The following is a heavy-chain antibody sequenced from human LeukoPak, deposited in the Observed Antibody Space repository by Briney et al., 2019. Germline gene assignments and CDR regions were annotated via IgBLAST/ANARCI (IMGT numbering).Heavy chain of an antibody. CDR2: VYGSGGI. J-gene: IGHJ6*02. V-gene: IGHV4-59*08. CDR3: ARSYSSWNYYAMDV. Sequence: SETLSLTCTVSGGSISGYYWGWIRQPPGKGLEWIGYVYGSGGINYNPSLRSRVTISVDTSKNQFSLKVTSVTAADTAVYYCARSYSSWNYYAMDVWSQGTTATVSS. CDR1: GGSISGYY. D-gene: IGHD6-6*01.